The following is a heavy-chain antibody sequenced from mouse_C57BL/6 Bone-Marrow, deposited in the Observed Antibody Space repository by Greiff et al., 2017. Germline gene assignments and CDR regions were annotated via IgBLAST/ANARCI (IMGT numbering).Heavy chain of an antibody. CDR2: IYPGNGGT. Sequence: QVQLQQSGAELVKPGASVKMSCKASGYTFTSYWITWVKQRPGQGLEWIGEIYPGNGGTNYNEKFKGKATLTADTSSSTAYMQLSSLTSEDTAVYYCARSCVFDYWGQGTTLAVSS. J-gene: IGHJ2*01. CDR1: GYTFTSYW. V-gene: IGHV1-55*01. CDR3: ARSCVFDY.